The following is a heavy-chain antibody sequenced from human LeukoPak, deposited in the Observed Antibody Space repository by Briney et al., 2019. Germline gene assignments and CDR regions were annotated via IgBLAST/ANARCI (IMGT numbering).Heavy chain of an antibody. CDR2: INPNSGGT. V-gene: IGHV1-2*06. CDR1: AYTFTGYY. CDR3: ARGPAVAGNSDFDY. D-gene: IGHD6-19*01. Sequence: ASVKVSCKASAYTFTGYYMHWVRQAPGQGLEWMGRINPNSGGTNYAQKFQGRVTMTRDTSISTAYMELSRLRSDDTAVYYCARGPAVAGNSDFDYWGQGTLVTVSS. J-gene: IGHJ4*02.